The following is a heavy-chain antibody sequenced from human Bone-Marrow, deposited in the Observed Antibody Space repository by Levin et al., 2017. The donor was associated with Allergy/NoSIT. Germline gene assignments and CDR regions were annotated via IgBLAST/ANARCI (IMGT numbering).Heavy chain of an antibody. CDR3: ARISVSTTYYARDV. J-gene: IGHJ6*02. CDR2: IFSNDEK. V-gene: IGHV2-26*01. CDR1: GFSLSHPRMA. Sequence: SGPTLVKPTETLALTCTVSGFSLSHPRMAVSWVRQPPGKALSWLGHIFSNDEKSYNTSLRSRLTISQDTSKSQVVLTMTNMDPLDTGTYYCARISVSTTYYARDVWGQGTTVTVSS. D-gene: IGHD5/OR15-5a*01.